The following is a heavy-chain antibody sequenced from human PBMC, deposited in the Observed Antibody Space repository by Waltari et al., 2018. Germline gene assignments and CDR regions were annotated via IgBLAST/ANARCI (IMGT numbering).Heavy chain of an antibody. V-gene: IGHV1-8*01. Sequence: QVQLVQSGAEVKKPGASVTVSCKASGYTFTSYDINWVRQATGQGLEWMGWMNPNSGNTGYAQKFQGRVTMTRNTSISTAYMELSSLRSEDTAVYYCTCRNYYYYGMDVWGQGTTVTVSS. CDR1: GYTFTSYD. CDR2: MNPNSGNT. J-gene: IGHJ6*02. CDR3: TCRNYYYYGMDV.